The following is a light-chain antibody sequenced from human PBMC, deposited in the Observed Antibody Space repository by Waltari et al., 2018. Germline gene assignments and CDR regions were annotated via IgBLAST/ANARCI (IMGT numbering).Light chain of an antibody. CDR2: GGS. J-gene: IGKJ1*01. V-gene: IGKV3-15*01. CDR3: QQYYNWPRT. Sequence: EIVMTQSPATLSVSPGERATLPCRASQSVSSNLAWYQQRPGQAPRLLIYGGSTRATGIPARFSGSGSGTEFTLTISSLQSEDFAVYYCQQYYNWPRTFGQGTKVEI. CDR1: QSVSSN.